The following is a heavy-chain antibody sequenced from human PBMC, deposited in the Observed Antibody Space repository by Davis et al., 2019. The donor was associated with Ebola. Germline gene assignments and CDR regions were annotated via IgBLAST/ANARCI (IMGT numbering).Heavy chain of an antibody. J-gene: IGHJ6*02. CDR1: GFTVSSNY. CDR2: IYSGGST. CDR3: ARGLGDYLLYGVGYYYYAMDV. V-gene: IGHV3-53*01. D-gene: IGHD4-17*01. Sequence: PGGSLRLSCAASGFTVSSNYMSWVRQAPGKGLEWVSVIYSGGSTYYADSVKGRFTISRHNSKNTLYLQMNSLRAEDTAVYFCARGLGDYLLYGVGYYYYAMDVWGQGTTVTVSS.